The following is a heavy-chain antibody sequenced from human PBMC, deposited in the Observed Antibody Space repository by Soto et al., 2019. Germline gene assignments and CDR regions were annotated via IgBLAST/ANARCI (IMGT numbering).Heavy chain of an antibody. CDR1: GLTFSKYS. D-gene: IGHD4-17*01. CDR2: IGSTSSTI. CDR3: ARRGAVTHDYYYYGMDV. V-gene: IGHV3-48*02. J-gene: IGHJ6*02. Sequence: EVQLVESGGGLVQPGGSLRLSCAASGLTFSKYSMNWVRQAPGKGLEWVSYIGSTSSTIYYADSVKGRFTISRDNAKNLLSLQMNSLRDEDTAVYYCARRGAVTHDYYYYGMDVWGQGTTVTVSS.